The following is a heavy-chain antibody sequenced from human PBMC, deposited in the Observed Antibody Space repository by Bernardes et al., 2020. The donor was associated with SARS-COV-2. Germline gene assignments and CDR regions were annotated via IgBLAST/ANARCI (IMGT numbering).Heavy chain of an antibody. CDR2: IYYSGST. Sequence: SETLSLTCTVSGCSISSSSYYWGWIRQPPGQGLEWIGSIYYSGSTYYNPSLKSRVTISVDTSKNQFSLKLSSVTAADTAVYYCARAALRFLEWTYWGQGTLVTVSS. V-gene: IGHV4-39*07. CDR1: GCSISSSSYY. J-gene: IGHJ4*02. D-gene: IGHD3-3*01. CDR3: ARAALRFLEWTY.